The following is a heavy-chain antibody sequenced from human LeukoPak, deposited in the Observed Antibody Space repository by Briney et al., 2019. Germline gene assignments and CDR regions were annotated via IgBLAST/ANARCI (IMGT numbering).Heavy chain of an antibody. J-gene: IGHJ4*02. CDR1: GFTFSDYY. CDR3: ARGGSSGCFDY. CDR2: ISSSGSTI. V-gene: IGHV3-11*04. Sequence: GGSLRLSCAASGFTFSDYYMSWIRQAPGKGLEWASYISSSGSTIYYADSVKGRFTISRDNSKNTLYLQMNSLRAEDTAVYYCARGGSSGCFDYWGQGTLVTVSS. D-gene: IGHD6-19*01.